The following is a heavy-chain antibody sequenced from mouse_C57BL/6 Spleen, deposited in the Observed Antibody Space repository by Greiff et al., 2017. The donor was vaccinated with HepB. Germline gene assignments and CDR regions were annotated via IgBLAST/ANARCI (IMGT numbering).Heavy chain of an antibody. J-gene: IGHJ4*01. V-gene: IGHV1-81*01. CDR3: AIEEITTVVARAMDY. CDR2: IYPRSGNT. CDR1: GYTFTSYG. D-gene: IGHD1-1*01. Sequence: QVQLQQSGAELARPGASVKLSCKASGYTFTSYGISWVKQRTGQGLEWIGEIYPRSGNTYYNEKFKGKATLTADKSSSTAYIELRSLTSEDSAVYFCAIEEITTVVARAMDYWGQGTSVTVSS.